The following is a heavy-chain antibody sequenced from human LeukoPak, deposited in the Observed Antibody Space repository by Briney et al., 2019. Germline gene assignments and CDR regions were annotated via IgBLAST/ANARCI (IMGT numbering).Heavy chain of an antibody. Sequence: PGRSLRLSCAASGFTFSSYGMHWVRQAPGKGLEWVAVISYDGSNKYYADSVKGHFTISRDNSRNTLHLQMNSLRAEDTAIYYCAKVKAVSGTEDYFDYWGQGTLVTVSS. CDR2: ISYDGSNK. CDR1: GFTFSSYG. CDR3: AKVKAVSGTEDYFDY. V-gene: IGHV3-30*18. D-gene: IGHD6-19*01. J-gene: IGHJ4*02.